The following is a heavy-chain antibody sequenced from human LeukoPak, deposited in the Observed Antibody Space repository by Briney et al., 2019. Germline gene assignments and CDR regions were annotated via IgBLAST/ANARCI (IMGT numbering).Heavy chain of an antibody. CDR2: IYSRGST. CDR1: GGSISSSNYY. Sequence: PSETLSLTCIVSGGSISSSNYYWGWIRQSPGKGLEWIGSIYSRGSTYYNPSLKSRVIVSSDMSKNQFSLKLSSVTAADTAVYYCARLGSTSCYRSQRCRVNWFDPWGQGTLVTVSS. V-gene: IGHV4-39*07. J-gene: IGHJ5*02. D-gene: IGHD2-2*02. CDR3: ARLGSTSCYRSQRCRVNWFDP.